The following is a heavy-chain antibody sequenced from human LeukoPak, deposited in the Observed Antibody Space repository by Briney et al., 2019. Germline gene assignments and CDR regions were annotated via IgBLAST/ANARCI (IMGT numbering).Heavy chain of an antibody. CDR2: IIPILGIA. Sequence: ASVKVSCKASGGTFSSYAISWVRQAPGQGLEWMGRIIPILGIANYAQKFQGRVTITADKSTSTAYMELSSLRSEDTAVYYCARDDDILTGYSLSNNWFDPWGQGTLVTVSS. D-gene: IGHD3-9*01. J-gene: IGHJ5*02. CDR1: GGTFSSYA. CDR3: ARDDDILTGYSLSNNWFDP. V-gene: IGHV1-69*04.